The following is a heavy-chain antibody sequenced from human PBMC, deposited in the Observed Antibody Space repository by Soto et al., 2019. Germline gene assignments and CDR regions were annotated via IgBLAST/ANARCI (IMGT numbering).Heavy chain of an antibody. CDR3: ARESEDLTSNFDY. CDR1: GFTFTRYS. J-gene: IGHJ4*02. CDR2: ISSTTNYI. V-gene: IGHV3-21*06. Sequence: GGSLRLSCAASGFTFTRYSVNWVRQAPGKGLEWVSSISSTTNYIYYGDSMKGRFTISRDNAKNSLYLEMNSLRAEDTAVYYCARESEDLTSNFDYWGQGTLVTISS.